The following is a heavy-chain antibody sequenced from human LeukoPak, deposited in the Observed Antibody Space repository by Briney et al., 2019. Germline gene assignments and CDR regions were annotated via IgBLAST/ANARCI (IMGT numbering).Heavy chain of an antibody. Sequence: PGGSLRLSYAASGFTFSNYSMNWVRQAPGKGLEWVSSISSSSSYIYYADSVKGRFTISRDNAKNSLYLQMNSLRAEDTAVYYCASYCSGGSCYSADFDYWGQGTLVTVSS. CDR1: GFTFSNYS. CDR2: ISSSSSYI. D-gene: IGHD2-15*01. J-gene: IGHJ4*02. V-gene: IGHV3-21*01. CDR3: ASYCSGGSCYSADFDY.